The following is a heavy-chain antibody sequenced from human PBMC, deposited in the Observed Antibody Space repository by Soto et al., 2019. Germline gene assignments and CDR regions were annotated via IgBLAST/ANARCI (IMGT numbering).Heavy chain of an antibody. CDR1: GFTVSSNY. CDR3: ARLTPYSSSWYGASNWFDP. D-gene: IGHD6-13*01. V-gene: IGHV3-53*01. J-gene: IGHJ5*02. CDR2: IYSGGST. Sequence: GGSLRLSCAASGFTVSSNYMSWVRQAPGKGLEWVSVIYSGGSTYYADSVKGRFTISRDNSKNTLYHQMNSLRAEDTAVDYCARLTPYSSSWYGASNWFDPWGQGTLVTVSS.